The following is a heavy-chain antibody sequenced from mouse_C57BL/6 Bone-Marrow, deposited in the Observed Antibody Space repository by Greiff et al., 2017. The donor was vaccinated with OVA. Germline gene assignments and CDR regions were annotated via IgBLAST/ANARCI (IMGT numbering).Heavy chain of an antibody. CDR2: IDPSDSYT. CDR3: AREGGYDGAY. Sequence: VQLQQPGAELVKPGASVKLSCKASGYTFTSYWMQWVKQRPGQGLEWIGEIDPSDSYTNSNQKFKGKATLIVDTSSSTAYMQLSSLTSEDSAVYYCAREGGYDGAYWGQGTLVTVSA. J-gene: IGHJ3*01. D-gene: IGHD2-2*01. V-gene: IGHV1-50*01. CDR1: GYTFTSYW.